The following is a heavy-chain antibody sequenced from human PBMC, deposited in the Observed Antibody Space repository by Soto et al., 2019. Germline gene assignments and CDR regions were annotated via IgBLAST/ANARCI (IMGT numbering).Heavy chain of an antibody. CDR2: VSAGGDNT. V-gene: IGHV3-23*01. CDR3: AKWTRYSAPDYYYYGMDV. D-gene: IGHD2-15*01. CDR1: GFTFANYA. Sequence: GSLRLSCAASGFTFANYAMHWVRQAPGKGLEWVSRVSAGGDNTDYADAVKGRFTISRDNSKNTLFLQMTSLRAEDTALYYCAKWTRYSAPDYYYYGMDVWGQGTTVTVS. J-gene: IGHJ6*02.